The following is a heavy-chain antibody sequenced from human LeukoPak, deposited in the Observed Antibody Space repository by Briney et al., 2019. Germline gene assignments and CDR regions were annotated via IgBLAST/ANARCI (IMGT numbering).Heavy chain of an antibody. CDR3: ASSYYYDSSVYYPLYYYYGMDV. J-gene: IGHJ6*02. CDR2: IYYSGST. Sequence: SETLSLTCTVSGGSISSYYWSWIRQPPGKGLEWIGYIYYSGSTNYNPSLKSRVTISVDTSKNQFSLTLSSVTAADTAVYYCASSYYYDSSVYYPLYYYYGMDVWGQGTTVTVSS. D-gene: IGHD3-22*01. V-gene: IGHV4-59*08. CDR1: GGSISSYY.